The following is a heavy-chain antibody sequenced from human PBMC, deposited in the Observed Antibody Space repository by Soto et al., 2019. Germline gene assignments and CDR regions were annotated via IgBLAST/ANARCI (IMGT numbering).Heavy chain of an antibody. CDR3: AKAFDNVVVVAATLSATVFQH. CDR1: GFTFDDYA. CDR2: ISWNSGSI. D-gene: IGHD2-15*01. V-gene: IGHV3-9*01. Sequence: SLRLSCAASGFTFDDYAMHWVRQAPGKGLEWVSGISWNSGSIGYADSVKGRFTISRDNAKNSLYLQMNNLRAEDTALYYCAKAFDNVVVVAATLSATVFQHWGQGTLVTVSS. J-gene: IGHJ1*01.